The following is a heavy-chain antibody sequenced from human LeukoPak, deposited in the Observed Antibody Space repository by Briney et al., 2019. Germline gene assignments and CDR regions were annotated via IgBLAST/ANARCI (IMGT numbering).Heavy chain of an antibody. CDR2: ISSTSTYT. CDR1: GFPFTSGFAFSDYY. J-gene: IGHJ4*02. CDR3: ARGGTGAFDY. D-gene: IGHD2-8*02. V-gene: IGHV3-11*06. Sequence: GGSLRLSCAASGFPFTSGFAFSDYYMSWIRQAPGKGLEWVSYISSTSTYTNYADSVKGRFTISRDNANNSVYLQMNSLRADDTAIYYCARGGTGAFDYWGQGTLVTVSS.